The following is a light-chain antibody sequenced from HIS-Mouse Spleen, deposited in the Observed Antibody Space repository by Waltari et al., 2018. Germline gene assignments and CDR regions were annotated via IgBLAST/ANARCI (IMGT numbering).Light chain of an antibody. CDR3: QQYYSTLMYT. J-gene: IGKJ2*01. V-gene: IGKV4-1*01. CDR2: WAS. CDR1: QSVLYSSNNKNY. Sequence: DIVMTQSPDSLAVSLGERATINCKSSQSVLYSSNNKNYFAWYQQKPGPPPKLLIYWASTRESGVPERFSGSGSGTDFTLTISSLQAEDVAVYYCQQYYSTLMYTFGQGTKLEIK.